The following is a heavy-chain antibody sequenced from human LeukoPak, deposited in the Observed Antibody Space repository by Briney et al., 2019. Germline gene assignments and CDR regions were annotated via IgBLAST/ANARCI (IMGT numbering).Heavy chain of an antibody. D-gene: IGHD3-16*01. V-gene: IGHV4-61*02. CDR2: IYTSGST. J-gene: IGHJ4*02. CDR1: GGSISSGSYY. CDR3: ARGYDPLDY. Sequence: PSETLSLTCTVSGGSISSGSYYWSWIRQPAGKGLEWIGRIYTSGSTNYNPSLKSRVTISVDTSKNQLSLKLGSVTAADTAVYYCARGYDPLDYWGQGTLVTVSS.